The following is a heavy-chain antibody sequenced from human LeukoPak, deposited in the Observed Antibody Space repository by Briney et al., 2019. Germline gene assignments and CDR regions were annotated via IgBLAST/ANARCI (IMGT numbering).Heavy chain of an antibody. J-gene: IGHJ4*02. CDR2: ISGISQNI. V-gene: IGHV3-11*04. CDR3: ARDLSNGGFSD. CDR1: GFTFADYP. D-gene: IGHD1-26*01. Sequence: GGSLRLSCTASGFTFADYPMSWVRQAPGKGLEWVSYISGISQNIQYADSVKGRFTVSRDNAKRTLYLQMNSLRAEDTAVYFCARDLSNGGFSDWDQGTLVTVSS.